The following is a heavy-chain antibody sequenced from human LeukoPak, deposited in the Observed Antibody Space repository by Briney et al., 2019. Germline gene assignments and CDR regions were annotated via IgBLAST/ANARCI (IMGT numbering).Heavy chain of an antibody. CDR2: IYYSGST. J-gene: IGHJ6*02. D-gene: IGHD2-15*01. CDR3: AIDIVVVVAAQYYYYYGMDV. Sequence: SETLSLTCTVSGGSISSSSYYWGWIRQPPGKGLEWIGSIYYSGSTYYNPSLKSRVTISVDTSKNQFSLKLSSVTAADTAVYYCAIDIVVVVAAQYYYYYGMDVWGQGTTVTVSS. V-gene: IGHV4-39*01. CDR1: GGSISSSSYY.